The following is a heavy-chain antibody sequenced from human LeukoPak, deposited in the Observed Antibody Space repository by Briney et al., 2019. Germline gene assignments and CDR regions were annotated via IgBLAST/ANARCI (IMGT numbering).Heavy chain of an antibody. CDR3: ARDDTVYFDY. Sequence: GSLRLSCAASGFTFSSYWMSWVRQAPGKGLEWVSTISGGAGKTYYADSVKGRFTISRDNSKNTLYLQMNSLRAEDTAVYYCARDDTVYFDYWGQGTLVTVSS. CDR1: GFTFSSYW. V-gene: IGHV3-23*01. J-gene: IGHJ4*02. D-gene: IGHD2-2*02. CDR2: ISGGAGKT.